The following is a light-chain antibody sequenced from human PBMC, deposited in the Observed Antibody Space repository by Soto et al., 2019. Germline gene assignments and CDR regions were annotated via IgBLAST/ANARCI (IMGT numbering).Light chain of an antibody. CDR1: QSISSW. V-gene: IGKV1-5*03. J-gene: IGKJ3*01. Sequence: DIQMTQSPSTLSASVGDRVTITCRASQSISSWLAWYQQKPGTAPKLLIYKASSLQSGVPSRFSGSGSGTEFTLTISRLEPEDFAVYYCQQYGSSPFTFGPGTKVDIK. CDR2: KAS. CDR3: QQYGSSPFT.